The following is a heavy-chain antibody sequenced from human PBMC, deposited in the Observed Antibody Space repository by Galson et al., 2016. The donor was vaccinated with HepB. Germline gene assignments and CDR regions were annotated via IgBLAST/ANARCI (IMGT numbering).Heavy chain of an antibody. CDR2: IGTAGDT. Sequence: SLRLSCAASGFAFSSFDMHWVRQATGKGLEWVSAIGTAGDTYYPDAVKGRFTISRENAKKSLYLQMNSLRDEDTAVYYCARGVGHDFWSSNYGFDYWGQGILVTVSS. V-gene: IGHV3-13*01. CDR1: GFAFSSFD. D-gene: IGHD3-3*01. CDR3: ARGVGHDFWSSNYGFDY. J-gene: IGHJ4*02.